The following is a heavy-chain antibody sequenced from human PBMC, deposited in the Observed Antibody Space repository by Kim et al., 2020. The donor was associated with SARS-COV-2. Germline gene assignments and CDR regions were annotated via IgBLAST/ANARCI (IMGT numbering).Heavy chain of an antibody. Sequence: SETLSLTCTVSGISVSSSSHYWGWIRQPPGKGLECIGSFFYGGSSYQNPSLKSRITMSVDPSKNQFSLRLTSVTATDTARYYCARKFDDSSSYHRDDAFDVWGEGIMVTVSS. CDR2: FFYGGSS. CDR3: ARKFDDSSSYHRDDAFDV. J-gene: IGHJ3*01. D-gene: IGHD3-22*01. V-gene: IGHV4-39*01. CDR1: GISVSSSSHY.